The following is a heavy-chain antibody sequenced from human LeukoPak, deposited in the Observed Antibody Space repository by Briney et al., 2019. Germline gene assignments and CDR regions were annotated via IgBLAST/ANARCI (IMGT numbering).Heavy chain of an antibody. D-gene: IGHD2-15*01. CDR1: GYTFTGYY. V-gene: IGHV1-2*02. Sequence: GASVKVSCKASGYTFTGYYMHWVRQAPGQGLEWMGWINPNSGGTNYAQKFQGRVTMTRDTSISTAYMELSRLRSDDTAVYYCARGENIVVVVTATRSNWFDPWGQGTLVTVSS. CDR2: INPNSGGT. J-gene: IGHJ5*02. CDR3: ARGENIVVVVTATRSNWFDP.